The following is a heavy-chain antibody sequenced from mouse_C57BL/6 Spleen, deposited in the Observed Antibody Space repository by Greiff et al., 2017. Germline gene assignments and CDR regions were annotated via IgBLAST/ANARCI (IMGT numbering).Heavy chain of an antibody. J-gene: IGHJ2*01. CDR1: GYAFSSYW. V-gene: IGHV1-80*01. D-gene: IGHD1-1*01. Sequence: QVQLKASGAELVKPGASVKISCKASGYAFSSYWMNWVKQMPGKGLEWIGQIYPGDGDTNYNGKFKGKATLTADKSSSTAYMQLSSLTSEDSAVYFCARSGPDYGGYWGQGTTLTVSS. CDR2: IYPGDGDT. CDR3: ARSGPDYGGY.